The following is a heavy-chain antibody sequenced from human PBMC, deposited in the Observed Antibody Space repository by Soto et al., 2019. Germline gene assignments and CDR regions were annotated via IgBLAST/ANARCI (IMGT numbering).Heavy chain of an antibody. Sequence: SETLSLTCAVYGGSFSGYYWSWIRQPPGKGLEWIGEINHSGSTNYNPSLKSRVTISVDTSKNQFSLKLSSVTAADTAVYYCARGGYSYGYGGYYGMDVWGQGTTVT. CDR1: GGSFSGYY. J-gene: IGHJ6*02. D-gene: IGHD5-18*01. CDR3: ARGGYSYGYGGYYGMDV. V-gene: IGHV4-34*01. CDR2: INHSGST.